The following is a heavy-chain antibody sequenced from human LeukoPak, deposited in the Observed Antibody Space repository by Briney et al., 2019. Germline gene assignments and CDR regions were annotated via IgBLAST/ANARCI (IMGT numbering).Heavy chain of an antibody. Sequence: GGSLRLSCAASGFTFSSYAMSWVRQAPGKGLEWVSAISGSGGSTNYADSVKGRFTISRDNAKNTLYLQMNSLRAEDTAVYYCAREGGYGGYSNFDYWGQGTLVTVSS. CDR2: ISGSGGST. CDR1: GFTFSSYA. CDR3: AREGGYGGYSNFDY. D-gene: IGHD5-12*01. V-gene: IGHV3-23*01. J-gene: IGHJ4*02.